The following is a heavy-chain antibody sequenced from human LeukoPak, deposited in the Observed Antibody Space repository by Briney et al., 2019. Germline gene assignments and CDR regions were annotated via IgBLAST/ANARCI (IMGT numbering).Heavy chain of an antibody. J-gene: IGHJ4*02. CDR2: INHSGST. D-gene: IGHD1-26*01. CDR1: GRSFSGYY. Sequence: SETLSLTCAVYGRSFSGYYWSWIRQPPGKGLEWIGEINHSGSTNYNPSLQSRVTMSVDTSKNQFSLNLGSVTAADTAIYYCARRHSGSSFSDYWGQGTLVTVSS. V-gene: IGHV4-34*01. CDR3: ARRHSGSSFSDY.